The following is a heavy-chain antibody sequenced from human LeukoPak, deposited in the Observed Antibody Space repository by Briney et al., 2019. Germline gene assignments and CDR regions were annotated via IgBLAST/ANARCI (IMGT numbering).Heavy chain of an antibody. Sequence: SEPLSLTCTVSGGAISTSGYYWGWIRQPPGMGLEWVGSIYHFGSTYYNASLKSRVTMSVDTSKNQFSLRLISVTAADTAVYYCAGLLADKRGFGYWGQETLVSVSS. J-gene: IGHJ4*02. CDR1: GGAISTSGYY. V-gene: IGHV4-39*01. CDR3: AGLLADKRGFGY. D-gene: IGHD2/OR15-2a*01. CDR2: IYHFGST.